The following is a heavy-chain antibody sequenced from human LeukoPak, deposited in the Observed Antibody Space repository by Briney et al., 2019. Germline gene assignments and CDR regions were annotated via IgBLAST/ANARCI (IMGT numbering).Heavy chain of an antibody. CDR1: GYTFTGYY. D-gene: IGHD1-1*01. V-gene: IGHV1-2*02. CDR3: AREWGDGVQLTSNWFDP. CDR2: INPNSGGT. J-gene: IGHJ5*02. Sequence: EASVKVSCKASGYTFTGYYMHWVRQAPGQGLEWLGWINPNSGGTNYAQKFQGRVTMTRDTSISTAYMELSRLRSDDTAVYYCAREWGDGVQLTSNWFDPWGQGTLVTVSS.